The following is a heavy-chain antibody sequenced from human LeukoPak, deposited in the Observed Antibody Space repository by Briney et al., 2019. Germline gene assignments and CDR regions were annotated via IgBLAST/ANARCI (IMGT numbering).Heavy chain of an antibody. D-gene: IGHD3-3*01. CDR3: ARDTHTIFITYYFDY. J-gene: IGHJ4*02. V-gene: IGHV3-30-3*01. CDR1: GFTFSSYA. CDR2: ISYDGGNK. Sequence: PGGSLRLSCAASGFTFSSYAMHWVRQAPGKGLEWVAVISYDGGNKYYADSVKGRFTISRDNSKNTLYLQMNSLRAEDTAVYYCARDTHTIFITYYFDYWGQGTLVTVSS.